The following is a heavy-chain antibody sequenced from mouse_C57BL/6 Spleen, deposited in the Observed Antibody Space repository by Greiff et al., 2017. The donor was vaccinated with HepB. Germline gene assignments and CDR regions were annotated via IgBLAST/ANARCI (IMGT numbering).Heavy chain of an antibody. CDR1: GYTFTSYW. D-gene: IGHD4-1*01. CDR2: IDPSDSYT. J-gene: IGHJ4*01. CDR3: ARNWDYYAMDY. V-gene: IGHV1-69*01. Sequence: QVHVKQPGAELVMPGASVKLSCKASGYTFTSYWMHWVKQRPGQGLEWIGEIDPSDSYTNYNQKFKGKSTLTVDKSSSTAYMQLSSLTSEDSAVYYCARNWDYYAMDYWGQGTSVTVSS.